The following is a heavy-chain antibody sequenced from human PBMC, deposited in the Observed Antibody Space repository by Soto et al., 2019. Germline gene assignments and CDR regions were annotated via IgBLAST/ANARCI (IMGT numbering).Heavy chain of an antibody. V-gene: IGHV1-69*01. Sequence: QVQLVQSGTEVKKPGSSVKVSCKASGGTFISYTFNWVRQAPGQGLEWMGEILPVFGTTNYAPKFQGRVAFTADAATATGYMELYSLRSEDTALYYCASRGGHDALDLWGLGTRITVSS. CDR3: ASRGGHDALDL. CDR1: GGTFISYT. J-gene: IGHJ3*01. CDR2: ILPVFGTT. D-gene: IGHD5-12*01.